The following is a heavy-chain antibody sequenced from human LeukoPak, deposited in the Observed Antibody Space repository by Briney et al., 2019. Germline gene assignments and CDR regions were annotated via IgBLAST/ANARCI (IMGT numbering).Heavy chain of an antibody. Sequence: PGGSLRLSCAASGFTFSSYEMSWVRQAPGKGLEWVSYISRSGSTIYYADSVKGRFTISRDNAKNSLYLQMNSLRAEDTAVYYCARASYGDSSFDYWGQGTLVTVSS. J-gene: IGHJ4*02. D-gene: IGHD4-17*01. CDR2: ISRSGSTI. CDR1: GFTFSSYE. CDR3: ARASYGDSSFDY. V-gene: IGHV3-48*03.